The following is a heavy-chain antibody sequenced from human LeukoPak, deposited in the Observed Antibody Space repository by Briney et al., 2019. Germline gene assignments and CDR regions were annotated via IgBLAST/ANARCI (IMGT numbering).Heavy chain of an antibody. J-gene: IGHJ4*02. CDR1: GFTFSTYS. V-gene: IGHV3-21*03. D-gene: IGHD1-14*01. CDR3: ARDWYGQADY. Sequence: MPGGSLRLSCAASGFTFSTYSMNWVRQAPGKGLEWVSSIDRSSTYIYYADSVKGRFTISRDNARNSLYLQMNSLRAEDTAVYYCARDWYGQADYWGQGALITASS. CDR2: IDRSSTYI.